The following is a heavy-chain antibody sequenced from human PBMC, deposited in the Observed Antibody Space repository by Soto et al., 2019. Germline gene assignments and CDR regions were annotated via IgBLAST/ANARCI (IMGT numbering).Heavy chain of an antibody. CDR3: AKGLAGSGTYLNY. V-gene: IGHV3-23*01. CDR2: ISGSGGST. CDR1: GFTFSNYA. Sequence: PGGSLRLSCAASGFTFSNYAMTWVRRAPGKGLEWVSAISGSGGSTYYADSVKGRFTISRDNSQNTLYLQMNSLRAEDTALYYCAKGLAGSGTYLNYWGQGTLLTV. J-gene: IGHJ4*02. D-gene: IGHD1-26*01.